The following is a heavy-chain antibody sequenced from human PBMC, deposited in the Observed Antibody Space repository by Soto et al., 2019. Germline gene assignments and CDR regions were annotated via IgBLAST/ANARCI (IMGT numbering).Heavy chain of an antibody. CDR2: INPSGGST. CDR3: ARDPDAGMYYYDSSGLLDY. Sequence: ASVKVSCKASGYTFTSFDINWVRQAPGQGLEWMGIINPSGGSTSYAQKFQGRVTMTRDTSTSTVYMELSSLRSEDTAVYYCARDPDAGMYYYDSSGLLDYWGQGTLVTVSS. D-gene: IGHD3-22*01. V-gene: IGHV1-46*01. J-gene: IGHJ4*02. CDR1: GYTFTSFD.